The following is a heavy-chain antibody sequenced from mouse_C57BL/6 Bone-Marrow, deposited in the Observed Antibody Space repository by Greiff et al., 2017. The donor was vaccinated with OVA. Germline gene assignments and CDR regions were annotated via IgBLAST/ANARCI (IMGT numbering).Heavy chain of an antibody. Sequence: VQGVESGAELMKPGASVKLSCKATGYTFTGYWIEWVKQRPGHGLEWIGEILPGSGSTNYNEKFKGKATFTADTSSNTAYMQLSSLTTEDSAIYYCARRGIYDGYYDYAMDYWGQGTSVTVSS. V-gene: IGHV1-9*01. CDR3: ARRGIYDGYYDYAMDY. CDR2: ILPGSGST. J-gene: IGHJ4*01. D-gene: IGHD2-3*01. CDR1: GYTFTGYW.